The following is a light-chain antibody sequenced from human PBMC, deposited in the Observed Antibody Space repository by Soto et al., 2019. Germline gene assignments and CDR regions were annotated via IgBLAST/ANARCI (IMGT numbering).Light chain of an antibody. J-gene: IGKJ4*01. CDR2: GAS. CDR1: QSISNW. CDR3: QQGHSGLS. Sequence: MSQSPATLPATVGDRVTITCRASQSISNWLAWYQQNAGKAPKLLIYGASSLPRGVPSRFSGSGSGTDFTLNINSLESEDFATYYCQQGHSGLSFGGGTMVDIK. V-gene: IGKV1-39*01.